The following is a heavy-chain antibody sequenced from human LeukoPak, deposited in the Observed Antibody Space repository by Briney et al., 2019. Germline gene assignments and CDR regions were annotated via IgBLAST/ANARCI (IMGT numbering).Heavy chain of an antibody. CDR1: GFTFSSYE. J-gene: IGHJ6*04. V-gene: IGHV3-21*01. D-gene: IGHD4-11*01. Sequence: PGGSLRLSCAASGFTFSSYEMNWVRQAPGKGLEWVSSISSSSSYIYYADSVKGRFTISRDNAKNSLYLQMNSLRAEDTAVYYCARDSLYSNGLLDVWGKGTTVTVSS. CDR2: ISSSSSYI. CDR3: ARDSLYSNGLLDV.